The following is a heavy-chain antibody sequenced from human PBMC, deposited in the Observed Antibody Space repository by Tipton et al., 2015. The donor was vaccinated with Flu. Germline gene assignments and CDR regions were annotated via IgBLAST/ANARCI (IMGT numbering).Heavy chain of an antibody. CDR3: AIRIAAEGWFDP. D-gene: IGHD6-13*01. Sequence: QSEPEVKKPGASVKVSCKASGYTFTSYDINWVRQATGQGIEWMGWMNPNSGNTGYAQKFQGRVTMTRNTSISTAYMELSSLRSEDTAVYYCAIRIAAEGWFDPWGEGTLVTVSS. J-gene: IGHJ5*02. CDR2: MNPNSGNT. V-gene: IGHV1-8*01. CDR1: GYTFTSYD.